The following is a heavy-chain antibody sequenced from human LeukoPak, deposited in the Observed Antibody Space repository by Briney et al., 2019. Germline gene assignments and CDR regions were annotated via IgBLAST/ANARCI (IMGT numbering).Heavy chain of an antibody. V-gene: IGHV4-30-2*01. CDR2: IYHSGST. Sequence: KPSQTLSLTCTVSGGSISSGGYYWSWIRQPPGKGLEWIGYIYHSGSTYYNPSLKSRVTISVDRSKNQFSLKLSSVTAADTAVCYCASLYRSSGYYLEPHNAFDIWGQGTMVTVSS. CDR3: ASLYRSSGYYLEPHNAFDI. D-gene: IGHD3-22*01. J-gene: IGHJ3*02. CDR1: GGSISSGGYY.